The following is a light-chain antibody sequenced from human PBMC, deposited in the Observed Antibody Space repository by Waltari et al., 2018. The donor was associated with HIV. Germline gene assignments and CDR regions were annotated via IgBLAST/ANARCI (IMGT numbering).Light chain of an antibody. CDR2: GAS. CDR3: HQYGETSYT. V-gene: IGKV3-20*01. Sequence: IVLTQSPGTLSLSPGDRVRPPCRASQTITCNYLAWLQQKPGQAPRLLIYGASNRATGIRDRCRGSGSETDFTLTISRLEPEDFAVYDCHQYGETSYTFGQGTKLEIK. CDR1: QTITCNY. J-gene: IGKJ2*01.